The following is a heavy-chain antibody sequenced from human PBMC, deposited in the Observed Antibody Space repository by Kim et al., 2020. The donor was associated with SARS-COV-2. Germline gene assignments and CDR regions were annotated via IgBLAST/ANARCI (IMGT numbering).Heavy chain of an antibody. Sequence: SETLSLTCAVYGGSFSGYYWSWIRQPPGKGLEWIGEINHSGSTNYNPSLKSRVTISVDTSKNQFSLKLSSVTAADTAVYYCARAHYGDYGRGFDPWGQGTLVTVSS. CDR1: GGSFSGYY. CDR3: ARAHYGDYGRGFDP. J-gene: IGHJ5*02. D-gene: IGHD4-17*01. CDR2: INHSGST. V-gene: IGHV4-34*01.